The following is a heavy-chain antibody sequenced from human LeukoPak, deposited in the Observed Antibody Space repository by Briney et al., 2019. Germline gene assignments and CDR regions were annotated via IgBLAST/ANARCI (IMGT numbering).Heavy chain of an antibody. D-gene: IGHD3-10*01. CDR2: INPNSGGT. CDR3: ARAMVRASYGMDV. V-gene: IGHV1-2*04. J-gene: IGHJ6*04. Sequence: ASVKVSCKASGYTFTGYYMHWVRQAPGQGLEWMGWINPNSGGTNYAQKFQGWVTMTRGTSISTAYMELSRLRSDDTAVYYCARAMVRASYGMDVWGKGTTVTVSS. CDR1: GYTFTGYY.